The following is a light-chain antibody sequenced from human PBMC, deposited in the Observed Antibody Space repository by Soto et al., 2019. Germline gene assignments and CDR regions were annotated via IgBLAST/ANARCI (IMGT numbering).Light chain of an antibody. Sequence: QSVLTQPPSASGTPGQRVTISCSGRSANIGNNYVCWYQHLPGTAPKLLIYSNNQRPSGVPDRFSGSKSGTSASLAISGLRSEDEADYHCVSWDDSLSGLVFGTGTKVTVL. V-gene: IGLV1-47*02. CDR3: VSWDDSLSGLV. CDR2: SNN. CDR1: SANIGNNY. J-gene: IGLJ1*01.